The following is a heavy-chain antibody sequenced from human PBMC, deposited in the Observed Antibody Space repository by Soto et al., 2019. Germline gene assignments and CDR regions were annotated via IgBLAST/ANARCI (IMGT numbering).Heavy chain of an antibody. CDR3: ARSVTPFKNWFDP. CDR1: GGSISSSSYY. CDR2: IYYSGST. D-gene: IGHD4-4*01. J-gene: IGHJ5*02. V-gene: IGHV4-39*01. Sequence: SETLSLTCTVSGGSISSSSYYWGWIRQPPGKGLEWIGSIYYSGSTYYNPSLKSRVTISVDTSKNQFSLKLSSVTAADTAVYYCARSVTPFKNWFDPWGQGTLVTVSS.